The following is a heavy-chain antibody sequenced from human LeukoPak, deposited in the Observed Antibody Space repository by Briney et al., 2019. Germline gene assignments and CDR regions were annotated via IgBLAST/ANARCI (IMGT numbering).Heavy chain of an antibody. CDR3: ARDLPVAGNYYYSGMDV. Sequence: SETLSLTCTVSGGSISSYYWSWIRQPPGKGLEWIGYIYYSGSTNYNPSLKSRVTISVDTSKNQFSLKLSSVTAADTAVYYCARDLPVAGNYYYSGMDVWGQGTTVTVSS. CDR2: IYYSGST. D-gene: IGHD6-19*01. J-gene: IGHJ6*02. CDR1: GGSISSYY. V-gene: IGHV4-59*01.